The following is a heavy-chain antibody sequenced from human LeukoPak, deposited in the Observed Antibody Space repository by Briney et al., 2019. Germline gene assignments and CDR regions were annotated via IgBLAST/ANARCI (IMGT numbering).Heavy chain of an antibody. V-gene: IGHV3-30*18. CDR2: ISYDGSNK. Sequence: GGSLSLSCAASGFTFSNYVMHWVRQAPGKGLEWVALISYDGSNKYYADSVKGRFTISRDNSKNTLYLQVNSLRAEDTAVYYCAKDPRRYSRTGGYFEYWGQGTLVTVSS. CDR3: AKDPRRYSRTGGYFEY. CDR1: GFTFSNYV. D-gene: IGHD6-13*01. J-gene: IGHJ4*02.